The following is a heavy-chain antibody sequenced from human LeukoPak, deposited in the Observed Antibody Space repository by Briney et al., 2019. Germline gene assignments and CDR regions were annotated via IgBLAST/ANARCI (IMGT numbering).Heavy chain of an antibody. J-gene: IGHJ3*02. CDR2: IYYSEST. CDR1: GDSIRSTSHS. D-gene: IGHD3-16*01. V-gene: IGHV4-39*07. CDR3: ARAGLHVWGSYKIPHAFDI. Sequence: SETLSLTCTVSGDSIRSTSHSWGWIRQPPGKGLEWIGSIYYSESTYYNPSLKSRVTISGDTSKNQFSLNLSSVTAADTAVYYCARAGLHVWGSYKIPHAFDIWGQGTMVTVSS.